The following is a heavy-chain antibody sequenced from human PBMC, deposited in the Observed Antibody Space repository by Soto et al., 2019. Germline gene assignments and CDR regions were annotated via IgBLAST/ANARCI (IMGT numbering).Heavy chain of an antibody. CDR2: IWYDGSNK. CDR1: GFTFSSYG. CDR3: ARGSGSSGVNWFDP. Sequence: GGSLRLSCAASGFTFSSYGMHWVRQAPGKGLEWGAVIWYDGSNKYYADSVKGRFTSSRDNSKNTLYLQMNSLRAEDTAVYYCARGSGSSGVNWFDPWGQGTLVTVSS. D-gene: IGHD6-6*01. J-gene: IGHJ5*02. V-gene: IGHV3-33*01.